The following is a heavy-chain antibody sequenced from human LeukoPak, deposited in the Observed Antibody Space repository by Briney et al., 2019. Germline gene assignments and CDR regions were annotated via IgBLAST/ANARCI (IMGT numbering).Heavy chain of an antibody. Sequence: GGSLRLSCAASGFDFSSNWMHWVRHAPGQGLVWVSRIKGDGISTNYADSVKGRFTISRDIAKNTLYLQMNSLRAEDTAVYYCAKGWSSSGWYYFDYWGQGTLVTVSS. D-gene: IGHD6-19*01. J-gene: IGHJ4*02. CDR3: AKGWSSSGWYYFDY. CDR2: IKGDGIST. V-gene: IGHV3-74*01. CDR1: GFDFSSNW.